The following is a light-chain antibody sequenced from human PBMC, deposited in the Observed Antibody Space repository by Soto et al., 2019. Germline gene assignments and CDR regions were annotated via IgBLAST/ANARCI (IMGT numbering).Light chain of an antibody. J-gene: IGKJ4*01. CDR2: GAS. CDR1: QSVSSS. Sequence: EILMTQSPATLSVSPGERATLSCRACQSVSSSLAWYQQKPGQAPRLLIYGASTRATGVPARFSGSGSGTEFALTISSLQSEDFAVYYCQQCYNWPLTFGGGTKVEIK. CDR3: QQCYNWPLT. V-gene: IGKV3-15*01.